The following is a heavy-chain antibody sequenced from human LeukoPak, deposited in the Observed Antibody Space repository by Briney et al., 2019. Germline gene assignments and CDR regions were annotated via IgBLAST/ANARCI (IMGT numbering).Heavy chain of an antibody. CDR3: GRDTAVAHLYAY. J-gene: IGHJ4*02. D-gene: IGHD6-19*01. V-gene: IGHV3-7*01. CDR1: GFTFSYYW. CDR2: MNQEGSDK. Sequence: GGSLRLSCAASGFTFSYYWTSWVRQAPGKGLEWVASMNQEGSDKHYADSVKGRFTISRDNAKNSLYLQMNSLRAEDTALYYCGRDTAVAHLYAYWGQGALVTVSS.